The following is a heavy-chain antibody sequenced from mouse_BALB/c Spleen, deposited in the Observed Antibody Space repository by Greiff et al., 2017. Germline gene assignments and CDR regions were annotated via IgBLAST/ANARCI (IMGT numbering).Heavy chain of an antibody. V-gene: IGHV1-61*01. J-gene: IGHJ3*01. D-gene: IGHD1-1*01. Sequence: VQLQQPGAELVRPGASVKLSCKASGYSFTSYWMNWVKQRPGQGLEWIGMIHPSGSETRLNQKFKDKATLTVDKSSSTAYMQLSSPTSEDSAVYYCARSEGFMCAYWGQGTLITVSA. CDR1: GYSFTSYW. CDR3: ARSEGFMCAY. CDR2: IHPSGSET.